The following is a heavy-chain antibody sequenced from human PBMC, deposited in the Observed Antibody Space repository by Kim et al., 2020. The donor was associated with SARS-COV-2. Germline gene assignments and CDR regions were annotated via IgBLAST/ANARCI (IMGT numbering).Heavy chain of an antibody. V-gene: IGHV1-2*06. Sequence: ASVKVSCKASGYTFTGYYMHWVRQAPGQGLEWMGRINPNSGGTNYAQKFQGRVTMTRDTSISTAYMELSRLRSDDTAVYYCARLREYGDYSWGDYWGQGTLVTVSS. CDR3: ARLREYGDYSWGDY. D-gene: IGHD4-17*01. CDR2: INPNSGGT. J-gene: IGHJ4*02. CDR1: GYTFTGYY.